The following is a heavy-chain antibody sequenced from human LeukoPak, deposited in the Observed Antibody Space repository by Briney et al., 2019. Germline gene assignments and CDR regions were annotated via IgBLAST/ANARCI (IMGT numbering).Heavy chain of an antibody. J-gene: IGHJ4*02. CDR1: GGSISSSSYY. Sequence: PSETLSLTCTVSGGSISSSSYYWGWIRQPPGRGLGWIGSIYYSGSTYYNPSLKSRITISVDTSKNQFSLKLSSVTAADTAVYYCARGERITMIVVGNFDYWGQGTLVTVSS. V-gene: IGHV4-39*01. D-gene: IGHD3-22*01. CDR3: ARGERITMIVVGNFDY. CDR2: IYYSGST.